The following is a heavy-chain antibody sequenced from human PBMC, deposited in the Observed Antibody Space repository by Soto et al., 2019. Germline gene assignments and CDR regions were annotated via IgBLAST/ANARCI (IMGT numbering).Heavy chain of an antibody. D-gene: IGHD5-18*01. CDR2: INHSGST. Sequence: PSETLSLTCAVSGGSIISDGYSWSWIRQPPGKGLQWIGEINHSGSTNYNPSLKSRVTISVDTSKNQFSLKLSSVTAADTAVYYCARGEYSYGIDYWGQGALVTVSS. J-gene: IGHJ4*02. CDR1: GGSIISDGYS. CDR3: ARGEYSYGIDY. V-gene: IGHV4-30-2*01.